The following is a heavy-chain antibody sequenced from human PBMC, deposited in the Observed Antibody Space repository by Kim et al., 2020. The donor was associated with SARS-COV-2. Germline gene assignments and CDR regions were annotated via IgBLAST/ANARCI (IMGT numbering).Heavy chain of an antibody. CDR3: AKQDSSGYYSPGAFDI. D-gene: IGHD3-22*01. J-gene: IGHJ3*02. V-gene: IGHV3-9*01. Sequence: SVKGRFTISRDNAKNSLYLQMNSLRAEDTALYYCAKQDSSGYYSPGAFDIWGQGTMVTVSS.